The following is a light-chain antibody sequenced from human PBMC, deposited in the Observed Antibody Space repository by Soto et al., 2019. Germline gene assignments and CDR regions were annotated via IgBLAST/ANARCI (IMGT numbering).Light chain of an antibody. CDR3: QQYGGSPIT. J-gene: IGKJ5*01. V-gene: IGKV3-20*01. Sequence: EVVLTQAPGTRSLSPWVLATLSFRASQSVSRRLAWYQQRPGQSPRLLISGASMRASGVPVRFIGSGSGTDFTLTITRLEPEDFAVYYCQQYGGSPITFGLGTRLEIK. CDR1: QSVSRR. CDR2: GAS.